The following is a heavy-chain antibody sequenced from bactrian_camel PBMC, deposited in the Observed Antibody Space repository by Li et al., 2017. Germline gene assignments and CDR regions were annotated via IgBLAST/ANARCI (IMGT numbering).Heavy chain of an antibody. V-gene: IGHV3S53*01. CDR2: IDSVGRT. Sequence: HVQLVESGGGSVQTGGSLRLSCAASGYGYSRYCMGWSRQAPGKDREWVAQIDSVGRTDYARSVKGRFTISKDNGKDVLYLQMNSMNPGDTAIYYCAARWGRAYCSSGFDDWGQGTQVTVS. D-gene: IGHD2*01. J-gene: IGHJ4*01. CDR1: GYGYSRYC. CDR3: AARWGRAYCSSGFDD.